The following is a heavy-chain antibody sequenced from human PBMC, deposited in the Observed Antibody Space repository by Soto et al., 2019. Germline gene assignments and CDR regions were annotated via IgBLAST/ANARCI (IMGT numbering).Heavy chain of an antibody. CDR3: ARVLIAVAGTGWFDP. CDR1: GFTFSSYS. V-gene: IGHV3-48*01. CDR2: IRSSSSTI. Sequence: EVQLVESGGGLVQPGGSLRLSCAASGFTFSSYSMNWVRQAPGKGLEWVSYIRSSSSTIYYADSVKGRFTISRDNAKNSLYLQMNSLRAEDTAVYYCARVLIAVAGTGWFDPWGQGTLVTVSS. D-gene: IGHD6-19*01. J-gene: IGHJ5*02.